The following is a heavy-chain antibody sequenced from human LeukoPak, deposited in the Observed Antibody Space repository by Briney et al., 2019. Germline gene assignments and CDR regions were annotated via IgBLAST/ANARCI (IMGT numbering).Heavy chain of an antibody. J-gene: IGHJ4*02. CDR1: GGSISSYY. D-gene: IGHD3-22*01. Sequence: SETLSLTCTVSGGSISSYYWSWIRQPPGKELEWIGSIYYSGSTYYNPSLKSRVTISVDTSKNQFSLKLSSVTAADTAVYYCARGAYYYDSSGYLEAFDYWGQGTLVTVSS. CDR2: IYYSGST. CDR3: ARGAYYYDSSGYLEAFDY. V-gene: IGHV4-39*01.